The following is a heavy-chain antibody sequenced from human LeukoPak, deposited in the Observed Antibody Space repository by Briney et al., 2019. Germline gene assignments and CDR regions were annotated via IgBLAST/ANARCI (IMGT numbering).Heavy chain of an antibody. V-gene: IGHV3-74*01. J-gene: IGHJ4*02. CDR1: GFTFSNYW. D-gene: IGHD5-12*01. Sequence: GGSLRLSCAASGFTFSNYWMHWVRQAPGKGPVWVSRIKSDGTTTNYADSVKGRFTISRDNAKNTLYLQMNGLRVEDTAVYYCAGGYSGYRSDYWGQATLVTVSS. CDR3: AGGYSGYRSDY. CDR2: IKSDGTTT.